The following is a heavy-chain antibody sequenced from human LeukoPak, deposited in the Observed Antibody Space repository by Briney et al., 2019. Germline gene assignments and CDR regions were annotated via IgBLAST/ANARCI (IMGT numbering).Heavy chain of an antibody. CDR2: ISYDGSNK. CDR3: AKLSPTDAFDI. V-gene: IGHV3-30*18. Sequence: GGSLRLSCAASGFTFSSYGMHWVRQAPGKGLEWVAVISYDGSNKYYADSVKGRFTIPRDNSKNTLYLQMNSLRAEDTAVYYCAKLSPTDAFDIWGQGTMVTVSS. D-gene: IGHD5/OR15-5a*01. J-gene: IGHJ3*02. CDR1: GFTFSSYG.